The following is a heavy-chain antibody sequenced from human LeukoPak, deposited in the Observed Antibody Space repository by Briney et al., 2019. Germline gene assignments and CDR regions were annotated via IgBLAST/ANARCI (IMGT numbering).Heavy chain of an antibody. CDR1: GFAVSSNY. V-gene: IGHV3-30*18. Sequence: GGSLRLSCAASGFAVSSNYLTWVRQAPGKGLEWVAVISYDGSYKYYADSVKGRFTISRDNSKNTLSLQMSSLRAEDTAVYYCAKDYGYQYASGSSYLVYWGQGTLVTVSS. D-gene: IGHD3-10*01. J-gene: IGHJ4*02. CDR3: AKDYGYQYASGSSYLVY. CDR2: ISYDGSYK.